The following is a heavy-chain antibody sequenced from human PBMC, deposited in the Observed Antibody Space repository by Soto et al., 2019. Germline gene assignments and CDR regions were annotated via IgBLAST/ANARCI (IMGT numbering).Heavy chain of an antibody. V-gene: IGHV4-30-4*01. Sequence: SETLSLTCTVSGGSISSGDYYWSWIHQPPGKGLEWIGYIYYSGSTYYNPSLKSRVTISVDTSKNQFSLKLSSVTAADTAVYYCARGPDIVVVPAAIRSFDYWGQGTLVTVSS. D-gene: IGHD2-2*02. CDR3: ARGPDIVVVPAAIRSFDY. CDR1: GGSISSGDYY. J-gene: IGHJ4*02. CDR2: IYYSGST.